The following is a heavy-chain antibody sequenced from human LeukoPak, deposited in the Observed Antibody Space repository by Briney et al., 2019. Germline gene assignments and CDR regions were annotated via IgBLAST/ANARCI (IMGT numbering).Heavy chain of an antibody. D-gene: IGHD4-17*01. CDR2: IHSADSNT. CDR3: AGARHGDYRWDY. CDR1: GYSFTNYW. Sequence: GESLKISCKDSGYSFTNYWIGWVRQMPGKGLEWMGIIHSADSNTKYSPSFQGQVTISADKSVSTAYLQWSGLKASDTAMYYCAGARHGDYRWDYWGQGTLVTVSS. V-gene: IGHV5-51*01. J-gene: IGHJ4*02.